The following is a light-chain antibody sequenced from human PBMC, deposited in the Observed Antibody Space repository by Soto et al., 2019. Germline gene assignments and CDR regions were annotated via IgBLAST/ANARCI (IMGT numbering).Light chain of an antibody. CDR2: RNN. CDR1: SSNIGSNY. V-gene: IGLV1-47*01. CDR3: ASWEDSLSGPV. Sequence: QSVLTQPSSASGTPGQRVTISWSGSSSNIGSNYVYWYQQLPGTAPKLLMYRNNQRPSGVPDRFSGSKSGTSASLAISGLRSEDEADYYCASWEDSLSGPVFGGGTKLTVL. J-gene: IGLJ2*01.